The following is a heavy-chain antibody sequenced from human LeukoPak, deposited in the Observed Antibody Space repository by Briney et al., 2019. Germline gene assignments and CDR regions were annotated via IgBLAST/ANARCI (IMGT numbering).Heavy chain of an antibody. D-gene: IGHD3-22*01. V-gene: IGHV3-74*01. CDR3: VRGGSGNFF. J-gene: IGHJ4*02. CDR2: IDTYGSDT. Sequence: GGSLRLSCAASGFTFSSYRMHWVRQAPGKGLVWVSYIDTYGSDTNYADSVKGRFTISRDDAKNTLYLQMNSLRAEDTAVYYCVRGGSGNFFWGQGTQVTVSS. CDR1: GFTFSSYR.